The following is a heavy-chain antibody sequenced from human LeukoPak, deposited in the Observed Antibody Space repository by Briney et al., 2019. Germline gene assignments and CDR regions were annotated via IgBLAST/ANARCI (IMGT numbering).Heavy chain of an antibody. CDR1: GGSISSGSYY. CDR2: IYTSGST. J-gene: IGHJ4*02. D-gene: IGHD3-22*01. Sequence: SETLSLTCTVSGGSISSGSYYWSWIRQPAGKGLEWIGRIYTSGSTNYNPSLKSRVTISVDTSTNQFSLKLSSVTAADTAVYYCARGDYDSSGFYYWGQGTLVTVSS. V-gene: IGHV4-61*02. CDR3: ARGDYDSSGFYY.